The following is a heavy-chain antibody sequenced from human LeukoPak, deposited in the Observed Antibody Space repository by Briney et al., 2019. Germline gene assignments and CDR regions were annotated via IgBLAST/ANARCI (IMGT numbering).Heavy chain of an antibody. CDR3: ARTENWNTHYYMDV. Sequence: GASVKVSCKASGGTFSNYAISWVRQAPGQGLEWMGWMNPNSGNTGYAQKFQGRVTITRNTSISTAYMELSSLRSEDTAVYYCARTENWNTHYYMDVWGKGTTVTVSS. CDR2: MNPNSGNT. V-gene: IGHV1-8*03. J-gene: IGHJ6*03. D-gene: IGHD1/OR15-1a*01. CDR1: GGTFSNYA.